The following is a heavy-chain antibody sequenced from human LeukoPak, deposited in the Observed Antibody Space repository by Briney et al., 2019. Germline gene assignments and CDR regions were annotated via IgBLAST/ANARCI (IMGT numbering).Heavy chain of an antibody. V-gene: IGHV3-23*01. Sequence: GGSLRLSCAASGFTFSSYNMIWVRQAPGKGLEWVSGITGSGGSTYYADSVKGRFTISRDNSKNTLYLQMNSLRAEDTAIYYCARDERLLSFLKWGQGTLVTVSS. J-gene: IGHJ4*02. CDR1: GFTFSSYN. D-gene: IGHD3-3*01. CDR3: ARDERLLSFLK. CDR2: ITGSGGST.